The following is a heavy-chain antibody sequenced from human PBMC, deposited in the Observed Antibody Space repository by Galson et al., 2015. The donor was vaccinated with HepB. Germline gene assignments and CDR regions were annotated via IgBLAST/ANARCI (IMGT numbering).Heavy chain of an antibody. V-gene: IGHV3-30*03. CDR2: ISYDGSYK. J-gene: IGHJ4*02. CDR1: GFTFSSYN. CDR3: ARPRIAAKYYFDY. D-gene: IGHD6-6*01. Sequence: SLRLSCAVSGFTFSSYNMNWVRQAPGKGLEWMAVISYDGSYKYYADSVKGRFTVSRDYSRSTLYLQMNSLRAEDTAVYYCARPRIAAKYYFDYWGQGTLVAVSS.